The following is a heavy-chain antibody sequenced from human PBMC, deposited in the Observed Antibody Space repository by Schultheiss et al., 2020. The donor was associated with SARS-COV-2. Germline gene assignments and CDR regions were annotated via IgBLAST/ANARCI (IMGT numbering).Heavy chain of an antibody. CDR1: GFTFSNSD. J-gene: IGHJ4*02. V-gene: IGHV3-35*01. D-gene: IGHD6-19*01. Sequence: GGSLRLSCAASGFTFSNSDMNWVHQAPGKGLEWVSGVSWNGSRTHYADSVKGRFIISRDNSRNTLYLQMNSLRAEDTAVYYCAKDPEQWLVHYFDYWGQGTLVTVSS. CDR3: AKDPEQWLVHYFDY. CDR2: VSWNGSRT.